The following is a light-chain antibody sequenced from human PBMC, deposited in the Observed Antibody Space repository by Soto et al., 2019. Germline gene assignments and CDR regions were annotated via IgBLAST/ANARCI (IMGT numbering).Light chain of an antibody. J-gene: IGKJ4*01. V-gene: IGKV3-20*01. CDR1: QSVSSSY. CDR2: GAS. CDR3: QQYGSSPSLT. Sequence: EMGLTQSPGTLSLSPGERATLSCRASQSVSSSYLAWYQQKPGQAPRNLIYGASSRATGIPDRFSGSGSVIDFNLNISRLEPEDFAVYYCQQYGSSPSLTFGGGNQGAIK.